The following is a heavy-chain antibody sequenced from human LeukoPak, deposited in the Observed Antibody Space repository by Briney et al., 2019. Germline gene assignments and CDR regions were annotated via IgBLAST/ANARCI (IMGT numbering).Heavy chain of an antibody. CDR2: IFYNGKT. CDR3: ARIFDS. CDR1: GGPVYTSDYY. V-gene: IGHV4-61*05. J-gene: IGHJ4*02. Sequence: SETLSLTCTVSGGPVYTSDYYWGWIRQSPGKGLEWIGDIFYNGKTNYNPSLRGRVTISINTSRNQFSLKLASVTAADTAVYCCARIFDSWGQGTLVTVSS.